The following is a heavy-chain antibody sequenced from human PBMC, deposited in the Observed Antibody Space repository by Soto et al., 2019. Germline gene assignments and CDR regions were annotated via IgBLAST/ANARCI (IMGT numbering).Heavy chain of an antibody. CDR1: GYTFRSYG. CDR3: ARDMLSGFFDS. Sequence: QVQLVQSGAEVKKPGASVKVSCKASGYTFRSYGISWVRQAPGQGLEWMGWISAYNGNTNYAQRFQGRVTMTTDTSTNTVYMELRSLRSDDTAVYYCARDMLSGFFDSWGQGTLVTVSS. CDR2: ISAYNGNT. V-gene: IGHV1-18*01. D-gene: IGHD3-10*02. J-gene: IGHJ4*02.